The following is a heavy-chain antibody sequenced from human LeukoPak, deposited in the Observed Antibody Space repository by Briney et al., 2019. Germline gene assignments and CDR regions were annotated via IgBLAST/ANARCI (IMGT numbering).Heavy chain of an antibody. CDR1: GFTFSNAW. Sequence: GGSLRLSCAASGFTFSNAWMSWVRQAPGKGLEWVGRIKSKSDGGTTDYAAPVKGRFTISRDDSKNTLYLQMSSLKTEDTAVYYCTTVGGSRSLIDYWGQGTLVTVSS. D-gene: IGHD1-26*01. CDR2: IKSKSDGGTT. V-gene: IGHV3-15*01. J-gene: IGHJ4*02. CDR3: TTVGGSRSLIDY.